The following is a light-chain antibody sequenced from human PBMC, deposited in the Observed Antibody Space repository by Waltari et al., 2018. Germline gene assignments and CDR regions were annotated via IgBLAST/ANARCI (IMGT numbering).Light chain of an antibody. J-gene: IGLJ2*01. CDR1: SLRTYS. CDR3: ASRDPTANAVV. V-gene: IGLV3-19*01. Sequence: SSELTLDPAVSVALGQTVRITCQGDSLRTYSADWYQQRPGQAPILVLFSTDDRPSGIPDRFSGSSSRDTASLTITGTQAEDEADYYCASRDPTANAVVFGGGTKLTVL. CDR2: STD.